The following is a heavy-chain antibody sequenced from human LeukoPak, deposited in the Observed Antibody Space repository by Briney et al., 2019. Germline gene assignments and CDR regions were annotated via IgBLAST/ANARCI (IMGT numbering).Heavy chain of an antibody. CDR2: IYRGGTT. Sequence: GGSLRLSCAASGLTVSSNYMSWVRQASGKGLEWVSVIYRGGTTDYADSVKGRSTISRDNYKNTLVLQMNSLRAEDTAVYYCAREAPYSSSWYYFDYWGQGTLVTVSS. CDR1: GLTVSSNY. CDR3: AREAPYSSSWYYFDY. J-gene: IGHJ4*02. V-gene: IGHV3-66*01. D-gene: IGHD6-13*01.